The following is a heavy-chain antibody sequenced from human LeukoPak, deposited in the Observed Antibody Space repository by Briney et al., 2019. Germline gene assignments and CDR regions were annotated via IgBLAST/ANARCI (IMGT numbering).Heavy chain of an antibody. J-gene: IGHJ4*02. CDR3: ARGLYYDYVWGSYSGYFDY. Sequence: ASVKVFCKASGYTFTSYAMHWVRQAPGQRLEWMGWINAGNGNTKYSQKFQGRVTITRDTSASTAYMELSSLRSEDTAVYYCARGLYYDYVWGSYSGYFDYWGQGTLVTVSS. V-gene: IGHV1-3*01. CDR2: INAGNGNT. D-gene: IGHD3-16*01. CDR1: GYTFTSYA.